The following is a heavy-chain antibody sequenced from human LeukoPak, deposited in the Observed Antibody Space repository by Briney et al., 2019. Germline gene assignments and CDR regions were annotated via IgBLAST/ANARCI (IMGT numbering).Heavy chain of an antibody. CDR3: ATDREVTGYYGMEV. D-gene: IGHD1-20*01. CDR2: INPSGGST. J-gene: IGHJ6*02. V-gene: IGHV1-24*01. Sequence: ASVKVSCKVSGYTLTELSMHWVRQAPGQGLEWMGIINPSGGSTSYAQKFQGRVTMTEDTSTDTAYMELSSLRSEDTAVYYCATDREVTGYYGMEVWGQGTTVTVSS. CDR1: GYTLTELS.